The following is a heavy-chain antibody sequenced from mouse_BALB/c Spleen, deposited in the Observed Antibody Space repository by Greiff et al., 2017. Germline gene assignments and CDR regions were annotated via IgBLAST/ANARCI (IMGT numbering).Heavy chain of an antibody. D-gene: IGHD1-2*01. J-gene: IGHJ4*01. CDR3: ALTTAYAMDY. CDR2: INPNNGGT. V-gene: IGHV1-18*01. CDR1: GYTFTDYN. Sequence: VQLQQSGPELVKPGASVKIPCKASGYTFTDYNMDWVKQSHGKSLEWIGDINPNNGGTIYNQKFKGKATLTVDKSSSTAYLQISSLTSEDTAVYYCALTTAYAMDYWGQGTSVTVSS.